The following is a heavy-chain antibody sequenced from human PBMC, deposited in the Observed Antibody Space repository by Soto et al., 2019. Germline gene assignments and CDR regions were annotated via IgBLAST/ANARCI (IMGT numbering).Heavy chain of an antibody. CDR3: ARVGYYRSGVYFDY. J-gene: IGHJ4*02. D-gene: IGHD3-10*01. Sequence: QLQLQESGSGLVKPSQTLSLTCAVSGGSISSGGYSWSWIQQPPGKGLEWIGYIYHSGSTYYNPSLTSRVPIAVDRSKNQFSLELGFMTATDTAVYYGARVGYYRSGVYFDYWGQGTLVTVSS. V-gene: IGHV4-30-2*01. CDR2: IYHSGST. CDR1: GGSISSGGYS.